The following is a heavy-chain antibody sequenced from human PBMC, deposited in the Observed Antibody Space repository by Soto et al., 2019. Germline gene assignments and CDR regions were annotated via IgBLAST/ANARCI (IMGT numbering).Heavy chain of an antibody. CDR3: ARDPPYYDFWSGYYKDYYGMDV. Sequence: PSQTLSLTCAISGDSVSSNSAAWNWIRQSPSRGLEWLGRTYYRSKWYNDYAVSVKSRITINPDTSKNQFSLQLNSVTPEDTAVYYCARDPPYYDFWSGYYKDYYGMDVWGQGTKVTVSS. J-gene: IGHJ6*02. CDR2: TYYRSKWYN. D-gene: IGHD3-3*01. CDR1: GDSVSSNSAA. V-gene: IGHV6-1*01.